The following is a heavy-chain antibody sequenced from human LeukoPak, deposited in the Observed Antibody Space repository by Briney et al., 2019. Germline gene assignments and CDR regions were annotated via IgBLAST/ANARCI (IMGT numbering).Heavy chain of an antibody. CDR3: ARHGLEDSSGFYLIDY. Sequence: SETLSLTCTVSGGSISSSNYYWCWIRQPPEKGLEWIGRIYYSGSTYYNPSLKCRVAISADTSKNQFSLKLSSVTAADTAVYYCARHGLEDSSGFYLIDYWGQGTLVTVSS. D-gene: IGHD6-19*01. V-gene: IGHV4-39*01. CDR1: GGSISSSNYY. J-gene: IGHJ4*02. CDR2: IYYSGST.